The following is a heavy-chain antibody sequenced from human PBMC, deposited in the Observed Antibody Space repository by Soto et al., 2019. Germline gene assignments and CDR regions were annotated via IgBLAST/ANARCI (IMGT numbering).Heavy chain of an antibody. Sequence: SETLSLTCTVSGGSISTHYWNWVRQPPGRGLEWIGYIDYKGNTKYDPSLKSRVTTSVDTSNNQFSLNLNSVTAADTAVYHCARDYYGDYYFDSWGQGILVTVSS. CDR3: ARDYYGDYYFDS. CDR2: IDYKGNT. J-gene: IGHJ4*02. V-gene: IGHV4-59*11. D-gene: IGHD4-17*01. CDR1: GGSISTHY.